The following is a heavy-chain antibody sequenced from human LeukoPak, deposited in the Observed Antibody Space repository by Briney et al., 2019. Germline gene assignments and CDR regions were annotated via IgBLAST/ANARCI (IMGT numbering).Heavy chain of an antibody. D-gene: IGHD5-18*01. V-gene: IGHV1-18*01. CDR3: ARDSYGSSYYGMDV. CDR1: GGTFSSYA. Sequence: GSSVKVSCKASGGTFSSYAISWVRQAPGQGLEWMGWISAYNGNTNYAQKLQGRVTMTTDTSTSTAYMELRSLRSDDTAVYYCARDSYGSSYYGMDVWGQGTTVTVSS. J-gene: IGHJ6*02. CDR2: ISAYNGNT.